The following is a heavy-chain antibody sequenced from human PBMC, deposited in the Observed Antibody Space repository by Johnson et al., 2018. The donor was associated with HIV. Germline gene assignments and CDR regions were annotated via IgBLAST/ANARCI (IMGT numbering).Heavy chain of an antibody. CDR3: ASWPHGSGSYQIDI. D-gene: IGHD3-10*01. J-gene: IGHJ3*02. V-gene: IGHV3-11*04. CDR1: GFTFSDYY. Sequence: QVQLVESGGGLVQPGRSLILSCAASGFTFSDYYMSWICQAPGKGLEWVSYISSSGSTIYYADSVKGRFTISRDNAKNSLYLQMNSLRAEDTAVYYCASWPHGSGSYQIDIWGQGTMVTVSS. CDR2: ISSSGSTI.